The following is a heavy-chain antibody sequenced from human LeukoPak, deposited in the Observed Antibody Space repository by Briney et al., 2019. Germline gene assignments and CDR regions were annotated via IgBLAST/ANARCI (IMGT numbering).Heavy chain of an antibody. CDR1: GYTFTSYY. V-gene: IGHV1-46*01. Sequence: ASVKVSCKASGYTFTSYYMHWVRQAPGQGLEWMGIINPSGGSTSYAQKFQGRVTMTRDTSTSTVYMELSSLRSEDTVVYYCASTLGYCSRTSCYAYYYYGMDVWGQGTTVTVSS. CDR2: INPSGGST. J-gene: IGHJ6*02. D-gene: IGHD2-2*01. CDR3: ASTLGYCSRTSCYAYYYYGMDV.